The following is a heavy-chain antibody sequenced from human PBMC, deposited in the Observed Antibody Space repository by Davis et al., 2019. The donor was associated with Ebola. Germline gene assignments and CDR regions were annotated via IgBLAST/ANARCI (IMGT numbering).Heavy chain of an antibody. CDR2: ISSSSSYI. J-gene: IGHJ6*04. V-gene: IGHV3-21*04. Sequence: GESLKISCAASGFTFSSYSMNWVRQAPGKGLEWVSSISSSSSYIYYAGPVKGRFTVSRDNSKKTMYLQMNSLRAEDTAVYYCARSGLSFGVVKYHYGMDVWGKGTTVTVSS. CDR1: GFTFSSYS. CDR3: ARSGLSFGVVKYHYGMDV. D-gene: IGHD3-3*01.